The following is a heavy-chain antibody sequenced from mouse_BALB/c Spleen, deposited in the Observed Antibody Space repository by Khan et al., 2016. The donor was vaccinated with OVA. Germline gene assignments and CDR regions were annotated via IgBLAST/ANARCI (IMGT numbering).Heavy chain of an antibody. D-gene: IGHD2-14*01. Sequence: EVELVESGGGLVKPGGSLKLSCAASGFTFSNYAMSWVRQTPEKRLEWVASISSGDSTYYPDSVKGRFTISRDNARNIMYLQMSRMRSEDTPMYYWARGRYDDWYFDVWGAGTTVTVSS. CDR3: ARGRYDDWYFDV. CDR2: ISSGDST. CDR1: GFTFSNYA. J-gene: IGHJ1*01. V-gene: IGHV5-6-5*01.